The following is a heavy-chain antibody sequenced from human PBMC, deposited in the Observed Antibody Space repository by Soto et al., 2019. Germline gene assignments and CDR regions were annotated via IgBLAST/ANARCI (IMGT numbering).Heavy chain of an antibody. J-gene: IGHJ4*02. Sequence: QVQLVESGGGVVQPGRSLRLSCAASGFTFSSYAVHWVRQAPGKGLEWVAVISYDGSNKYYADSVKGRFTISRDNSKNTLYLQMNSLRAEDTAVYYCARDRPGYSYGSRWGQGTLVTVSS. V-gene: IGHV3-30-3*01. CDR3: ARDRPGYSYGSR. D-gene: IGHD5-18*01. CDR1: GFTFSSYA. CDR2: ISYDGSNK.